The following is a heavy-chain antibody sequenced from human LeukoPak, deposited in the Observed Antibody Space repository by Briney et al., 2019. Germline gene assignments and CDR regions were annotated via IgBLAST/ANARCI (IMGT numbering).Heavy chain of an antibody. V-gene: IGHV3-20*04. Sequence: GGSLRLSCATSGFTFDDFGMAWVRQVPGEGPEWVSGINWNGETIAYRDSVKGRFTISRDSARRSVYLQMNSLRDEDTALYYCAKEKGANWDPFDYWGRGTLVIVSS. CDR3: AKEKGANWDPFDY. D-gene: IGHD7-27*01. CDR2: INWNGETI. J-gene: IGHJ4*02. CDR1: GFTFDDFG.